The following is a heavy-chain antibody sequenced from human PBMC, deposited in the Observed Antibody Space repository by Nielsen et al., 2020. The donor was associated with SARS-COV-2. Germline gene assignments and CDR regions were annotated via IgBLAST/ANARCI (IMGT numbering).Heavy chain of an antibody. V-gene: IGHV4-34*01. CDR2: TNNAGTT. CDR3: ASLFGDYDTGDTDY. J-gene: IGHJ4*02. D-gene: IGHD4-17*01. Sequence: GSLRLSCAISGGTFGIYYWSWIRQAPGKGLEWIGETNNAGTTNYNRSLKSRVILSLDTSKNLFSLRLTSVTAADTALYFCASLFGDYDTGDTDYWGQGTLVTVSS. CDR1: GGTFGIYY.